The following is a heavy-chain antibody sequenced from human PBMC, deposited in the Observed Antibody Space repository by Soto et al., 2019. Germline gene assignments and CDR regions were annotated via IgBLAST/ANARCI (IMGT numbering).Heavy chain of an antibody. Sequence: QVQLVQSGAEEKKPGASVKVSCKASGYTFTGYAMHWVRQAPGQRLEWMGWINAGNGNTKYSQKFQGRVTITRDTSASTAYTELSSLRSEDTAVYYCARAVAVAADFVYWGQGTLVTVSS. CDR3: ARAVAVAADFVY. J-gene: IGHJ4*02. D-gene: IGHD6-19*01. V-gene: IGHV1-3*05. CDR1: GYTFTGYA. CDR2: INAGNGNT.